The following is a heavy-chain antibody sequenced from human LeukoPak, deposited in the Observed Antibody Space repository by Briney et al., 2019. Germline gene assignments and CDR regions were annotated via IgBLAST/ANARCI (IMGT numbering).Heavy chain of an antibody. Sequence: SETLSLTCTVSGGSISNYYWSWIRQPPGKGLEWVGYIYYTGTTKYNPSLESRVTISLDTPKNQFSLKLSSVTAADTAVYHCARSRDGYNYHYFDNWGQGTLVTVSP. V-gene: IGHV4-59*01. CDR2: IYYTGTT. CDR1: GGSISNYY. J-gene: IGHJ4*02. CDR3: ARSRDGYNYHYFDN. D-gene: IGHD5-24*01.